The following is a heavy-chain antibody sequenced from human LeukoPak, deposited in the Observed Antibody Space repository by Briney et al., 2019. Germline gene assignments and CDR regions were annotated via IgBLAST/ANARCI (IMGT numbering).Heavy chain of an antibody. J-gene: IGHJ4*02. V-gene: IGHV3-74*01. CDR3: ATSRGSSYGYRALELPPSPVD. D-gene: IGHD5-18*01. Sequence: GGSLRLSRAASGFTFSSYWMHWVREAPRKGVGWVSRFNSDGSRISYADSVKGRFTISRDNVKNTVYLQMNSLRAEDAAVYYCATSRGSSYGYRALELPPSPVDWGQGALVTVSS. CDR1: GFTFSSYW. CDR2: FNSDGSRI.